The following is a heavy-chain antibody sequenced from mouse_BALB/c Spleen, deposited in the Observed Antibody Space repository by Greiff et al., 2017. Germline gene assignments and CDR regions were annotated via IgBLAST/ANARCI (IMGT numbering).Heavy chain of an antibody. CDR3: ARRASHYYAMDY. D-gene: IGHD3-1*01. V-gene: IGHV5-6-2*01. CDR1: GFTFSSYY. J-gene: IGHJ4*01. CDR2: INSNGGST. Sequence: EVQLVESGGGLVKLGGSLKLSCAASGFTFSSYYMSWVRQTPEKRLELVAAINSNGGSTYYPDTVKGRFTISRDNAKNTLYLQMSSLKSEDTALYYCARRASHYYAMDYWGQGTSVTVSS.